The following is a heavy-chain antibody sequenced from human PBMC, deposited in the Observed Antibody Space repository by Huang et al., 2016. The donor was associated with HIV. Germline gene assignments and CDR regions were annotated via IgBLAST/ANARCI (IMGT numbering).Heavy chain of an antibody. CDR1: NGSFSGYY. Sequence: QVQLKQWGAGLLKPSETLSLTCAVYNGSFSGYYWTRIRLAPGRGLVWIRQANHVGNTNFNPSLGSPVAMSVDASKNQFSLHLTSATAAASTTYYCGSSPGMGMGAGCWVVHWGHGNQVTVSS. V-gene: IGHV4-34*02. CDR3: GSSPGMGMGAGCWVVH. CDR2: ANHVGNT. D-gene: IGHD2-15*01. J-gene: IGHJ4*01.